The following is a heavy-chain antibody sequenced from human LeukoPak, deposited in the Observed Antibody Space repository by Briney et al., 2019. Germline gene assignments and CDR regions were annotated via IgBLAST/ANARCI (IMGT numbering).Heavy chain of an antibody. V-gene: IGHV3-53*01. CDR1: GFTVSSNY. J-gene: IGHJ3*02. Sequence: GGSLRLSCAASGFTVSSNYMSWVRQAPGKGLEWVSVIYSGGSTYYADSVKGRFTISRDKSKNTLYLQMNSLRAEDTAVYYCARGDYYDSNNYSPHAFDIWGQGTMVTVSS. CDR3: ARGDYYDSNNYSPHAFDI. D-gene: IGHD3-22*01. CDR2: IYSGGST.